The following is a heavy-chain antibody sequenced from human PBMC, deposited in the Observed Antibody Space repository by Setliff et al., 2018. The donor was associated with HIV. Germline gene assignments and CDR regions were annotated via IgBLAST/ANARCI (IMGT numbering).Heavy chain of an antibody. CDR3: VTTDYFYGRNNFEY. Sequence: TLSLICTVSGYSMSGGYNWGWIRQSPEKGLEWIGNIYHVGTTYYNPSLKSRVTLSVDPSKSQFSLKLTSVTAADTALYYCVTTDYFYGRNNFEYWGQGALVTVSS. J-gene: IGHJ4*02. V-gene: IGHV4-38-2*02. D-gene: IGHD3-10*01. CDR1: GYSMSGGYN. CDR2: IYHVGTT.